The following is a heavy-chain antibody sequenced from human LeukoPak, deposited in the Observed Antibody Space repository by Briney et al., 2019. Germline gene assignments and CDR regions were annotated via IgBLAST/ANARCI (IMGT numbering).Heavy chain of an antibody. CDR2: IKQDGSEK. J-gene: IGHJ6*02. CDR3: VRAMDV. Sequence: GGSLRLSCAASGFTFSNYWVNWVRQAPGKGLEWVANIKQDGSEKYYVDSVKGRFTISRDNAKNSLYLQMNSLRAEDTAVYYCVRAMDVWGQGTTVTVSS. V-gene: IGHV3-7*04. CDR1: GFTFSNYW.